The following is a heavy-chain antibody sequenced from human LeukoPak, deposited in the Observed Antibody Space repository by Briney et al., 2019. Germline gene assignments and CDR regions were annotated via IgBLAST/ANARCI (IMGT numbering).Heavy chain of an antibody. CDR2: IIPIFGTA. Sequence: ASVKVSCKASGGTFSSYAISWVRQAPGQGLEWMGRIIPIFGTANYAQKFQGRVTITTDESTSTAYMELSSLRSEDTAVYYCAREKAAADPYHFDYWGQGTLVTVSS. J-gene: IGHJ4*02. V-gene: IGHV1-69*05. CDR3: AREKAAADPYHFDY. CDR1: GGTFSSYA. D-gene: IGHD6-13*01.